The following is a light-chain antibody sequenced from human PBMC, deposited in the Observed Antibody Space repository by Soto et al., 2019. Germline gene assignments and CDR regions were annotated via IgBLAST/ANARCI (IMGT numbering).Light chain of an antibody. Sequence: QSVLTQPPSASGSPGQSVTISCTGTSSDVGGYNYVSWYQQHPGKAPKLIISEVSKRPSGVPDRFSGSKSGNTASLTVSGLQAEDEADYFCKSYAGSKTYVFASGTNDT. V-gene: IGLV2-8*01. CDR3: KSYAGSKTYV. CDR2: EVS. CDR1: SSDVGGYNY. J-gene: IGLJ1*01.